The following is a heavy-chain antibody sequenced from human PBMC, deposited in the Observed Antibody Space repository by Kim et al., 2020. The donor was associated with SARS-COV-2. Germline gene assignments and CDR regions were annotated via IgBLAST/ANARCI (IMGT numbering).Heavy chain of an antibody. V-gene: IGHV4-59*01. CDR2: IYYSGST. Sequence: SETLSLTCTVSGGSISSYYWSWIRQPPGKGLEWIGYIYYSGSTNYNPSLKSRVTISINTSKNQFSLKLSSVTAADTAVYYCARVHPARGYSYGYYYYYYGMDVWGQGTTVTVSS. D-gene: IGHD5-18*01. CDR1: GGSISSYY. CDR3: ARVHPARGYSYGYYYYYYGMDV. J-gene: IGHJ6*02.